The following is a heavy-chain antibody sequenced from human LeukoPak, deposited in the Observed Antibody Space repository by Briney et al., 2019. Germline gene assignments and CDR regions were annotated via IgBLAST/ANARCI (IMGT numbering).Heavy chain of an antibody. CDR3: AGRPDTAMVAIFDY. CDR1: GGSISSYY. Sequence: SETLSLTCTVSGGSISSYYWSWIRQPPGKGLEWIGYIYYSGSTNYNPSLKSRVTISVDTSKNQFSLKLSSVTAADTAVYYCAGRPDTAMVAIFDYWGQGTLVTVSS. V-gene: IGHV4-59*01. CDR2: IYYSGST. D-gene: IGHD5-18*01. J-gene: IGHJ4*02.